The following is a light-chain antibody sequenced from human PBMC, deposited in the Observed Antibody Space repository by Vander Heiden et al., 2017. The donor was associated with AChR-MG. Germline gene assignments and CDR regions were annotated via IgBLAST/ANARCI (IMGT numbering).Light chain of an antibody. J-gene: IGKJ2*01. V-gene: IGKV4-1*01. CDR2: WAS. CDR3: QQYFSTPLN. Sequence: DIVMTQSPDSLPVSLGERATINCRSSQSLLYTSNHKNYLAWYQQKAGQAPKALIYWASMRDSGVPDRFSGSVSGTDFSLTISNVQAEDVAVYYCQQYFSTPLNVGQGTKLEI. CDR1: QSLLYTSNHKNY.